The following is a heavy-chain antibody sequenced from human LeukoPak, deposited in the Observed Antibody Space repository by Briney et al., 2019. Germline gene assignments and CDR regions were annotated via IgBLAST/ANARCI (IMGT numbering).Heavy chain of an antibody. V-gene: IGHV3-21*01. D-gene: IGHD3-22*01. CDR3: ARDFYSDSRGYVDYYGMDV. CDR2: ISSSSNYI. Sequence: GGSLRLSCAASEFTFSSYTMNWVRQAPGKGLEWISSISSSSNYIYYADSVKGRYTISRDNAKNSLSVQMNSLRAEDTAVYYCARDFYSDSRGYVDYYGMDVWGQGTTVTVSS. J-gene: IGHJ6*02. CDR1: EFTFSSYT.